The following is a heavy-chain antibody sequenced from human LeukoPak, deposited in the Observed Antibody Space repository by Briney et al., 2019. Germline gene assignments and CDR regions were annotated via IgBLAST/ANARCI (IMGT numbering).Heavy chain of an antibody. Sequence: SVKVSCKASVGTFSSYAISWVRQAPGQGLEWMGGIIPIFGTANYAQKFQGRVTITTDESTSTAYMELSSLRSEDTAVYYCARGDSGYDPSYYYYYYMDVWGKGTTVTVSS. CDR3: ARGDSGYDPSYYYYYYMDV. CDR1: VGTFSSYA. V-gene: IGHV1-69*05. CDR2: IIPIFGTA. D-gene: IGHD5-12*01. J-gene: IGHJ6*03.